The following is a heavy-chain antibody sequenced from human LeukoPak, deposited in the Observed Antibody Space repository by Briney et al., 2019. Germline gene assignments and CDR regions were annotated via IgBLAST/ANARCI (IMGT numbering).Heavy chain of an antibody. J-gene: IGHJ4*02. CDR3: ARVYSFQQQLV. D-gene: IGHD6-13*01. Sequence: PGGSLRLSCAASGFTFSSYWMSWVRQAPGQGLEWVANIKQDGSEKYYVDSVKGRFTISRDNAKNSLYLQMNSLRAEDTAVYYCARVYSFQQQLVWGQGTLVTVSS. CDR1: GFTFSSYW. CDR2: IKQDGSEK. V-gene: IGHV3-7*01.